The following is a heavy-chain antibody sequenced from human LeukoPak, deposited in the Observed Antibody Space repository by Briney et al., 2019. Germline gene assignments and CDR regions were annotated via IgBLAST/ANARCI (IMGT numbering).Heavy chain of an antibody. Sequence: PGGSLRLSCAASGFTFSSYWMSWVRQAPGKGLEWVANIKQDGSEKYYVDSVKGRFTISRDNAKNSLYLQMNSLRAEDTAVYYCAKVRYYDSSGYTKYYFDYWGQGTLVTVSS. D-gene: IGHD3-22*01. CDR3: AKVRYYDSSGYTKYYFDY. J-gene: IGHJ4*02. CDR1: GFTFSSYW. V-gene: IGHV3-7*05. CDR2: IKQDGSEK.